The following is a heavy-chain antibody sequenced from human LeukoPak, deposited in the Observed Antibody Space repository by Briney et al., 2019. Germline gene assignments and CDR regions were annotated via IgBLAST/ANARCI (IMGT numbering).Heavy chain of an antibody. CDR2: IKSKNDGGTT. V-gene: IGHV3-15*01. D-gene: IGHD2-2*01. Sequence: GGSLRLSCAASGFTFSSYAMSWVRQAPGKGLEWVGRIKSKNDGGTTDYAAPVEGRFTISRDDSKNMLHLQMNSLKTEDTAVYYCATGGGRSCSSTNCYYNYWGQGTLVTVSS. J-gene: IGHJ4*02. CDR3: ATGGGRSCSSTNCYYNY. CDR1: GFTFSSYA.